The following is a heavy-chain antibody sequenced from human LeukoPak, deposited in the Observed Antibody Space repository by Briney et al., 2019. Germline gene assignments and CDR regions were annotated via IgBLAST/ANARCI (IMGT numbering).Heavy chain of an antibody. CDR3: AASPYYYYYYMDV. Sequence: SETLSLTCAVSGGSISGSNWWSWVRQPPGKGLEWIGEINHSGSTNYNPSLKSRVTISVDTSKNQFSLKLSSVTAADTAVYYCAASPYYYYYYMDVWGKGTTVTISS. CDR2: INHSGST. J-gene: IGHJ6*03. V-gene: IGHV4-4*02. D-gene: IGHD2-15*01. CDR1: GGSISGSNW.